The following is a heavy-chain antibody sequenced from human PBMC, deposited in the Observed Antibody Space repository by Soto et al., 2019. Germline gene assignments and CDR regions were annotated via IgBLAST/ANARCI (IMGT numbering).Heavy chain of an antibody. CDR2: VYHSGTT. CDR3: AFLPPGGPYRGVFDY. J-gene: IGHJ4*02. CDR1: GGSISLYY. V-gene: IGHV4-59*03. Sequence: SETLSLTCTVSGGSISLYYWTWIRQSPGKGPEWIGYVYHSGTTNYNPSLESRVTMSLDTSKNQFSLKLRAVTTADTAVYYCAFLPPGGPYRGVFDYWSQGSLVPVSS. D-gene: IGHD3-10*01.